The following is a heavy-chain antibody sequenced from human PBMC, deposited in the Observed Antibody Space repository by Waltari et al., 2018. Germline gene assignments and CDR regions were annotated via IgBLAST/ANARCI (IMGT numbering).Heavy chain of an antibody. D-gene: IGHD5-12*01. CDR3: ARYVEMATIEHNDAFDI. V-gene: IGHV4-31*03. J-gene: IGHJ3*02. CDR1: GGSISSGGYY. CDR2: IYYSGST. Sequence: QVQLQESGPGLVKPSQTLSLTCTVSGGSISSGGYYWSWIRQHPGKGLEWIGYIYYSGSTYYSPSLRRRVTRSVDTSKNQFSLKLSCVTAADTAVYYCARYVEMATIEHNDAFDIWGQGTMVTDSS.